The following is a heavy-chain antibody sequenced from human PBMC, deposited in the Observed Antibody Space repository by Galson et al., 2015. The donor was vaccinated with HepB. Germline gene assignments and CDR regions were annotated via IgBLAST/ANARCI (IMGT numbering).Heavy chain of an antibody. D-gene: IGHD6-13*01. CDR3: ARVRMSWYYSHYYYGMDV. CDR1: TGSFSAYY. CDR2: INHGGST. V-gene: IGHV4-34*01. Sequence: ETLSLTCAVYTGSFSAYYWSWIRQPPGKGLEWIGEINHGGSTNYNPSLKSRVTISVDTSKNQFSLKLSSVTAADTAVYYCARVRMSWYYSHYYYGMDVWGQGTTVTVSS. J-gene: IGHJ6*02.